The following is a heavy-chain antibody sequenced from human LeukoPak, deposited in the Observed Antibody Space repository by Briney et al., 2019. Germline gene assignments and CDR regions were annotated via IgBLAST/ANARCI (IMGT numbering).Heavy chain of an antibody. CDR1: VFRQNAYT. CDR3: ARATRDISGYQSQGQNSASDY. CDR2: INGRANSA. Sequence: GGSLRLSCTASVFRQNAYTKLGVRQAPGKGLEWVAGINGRANSAYYADSVKGRFIISRDNSKSTLDLQMHSLRAEDTAVYYCARATRDISGYQSQGQNSASDYWGQGTGVTVSS. D-gene: IGHD3-22*01. V-gene: IGHV3-23*01. J-gene: IGHJ4*02.